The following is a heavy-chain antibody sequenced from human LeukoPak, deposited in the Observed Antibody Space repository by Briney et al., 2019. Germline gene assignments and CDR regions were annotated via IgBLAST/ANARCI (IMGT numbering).Heavy chain of an antibody. CDR1: GFTFTSYG. J-gene: IGHJ4*02. CDR3: AREGTGTPGIYYFDY. V-gene: IGHV1-18*04. D-gene: IGHD1-1*01. Sequence: GAPVKVSCKASGFTFTSYGISWGRQAPGQRLEWMGWISAYNGNTNYAQKLQGRVTMTTDTSTSTAYMELRSLRSDDTAVYYCAREGTGTPGIYYFDYWGQGTLVTVSS. CDR2: ISAYNGNT.